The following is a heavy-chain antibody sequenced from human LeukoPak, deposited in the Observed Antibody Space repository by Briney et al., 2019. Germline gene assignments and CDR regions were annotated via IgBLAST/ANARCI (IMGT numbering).Heavy chain of an antibody. Sequence: GGSLRLSCVVSGFTFNTHSMNWVRQAPGMGLEWVAYISSSNSTIYYADSVKGRFSISRDNAKNSLYLQMNSLRDEDTAVYYCAKGLMVEYSSFVWGQGTTVTVSS. J-gene: IGHJ6*02. CDR3: AKGLMVEYSSFV. CDR2: ISSSNSTI. CDR1: GFTFNTHS. D-gene: IGHD6-6*01. V-gene: IGHV3-48*02.